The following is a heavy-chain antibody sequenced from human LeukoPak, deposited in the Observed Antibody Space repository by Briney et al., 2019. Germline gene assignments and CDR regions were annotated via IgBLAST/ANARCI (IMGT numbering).Heavy chain of an antibody. D-gene: IGHD2-15*01. CDR3: ASGCSGGSCYDY. Sequence: PGGSLRLSCVASGFTVSSNYMSWVRQAPGKGLEWVSVIYSGGSTYYADSVKGRFTISRDNSKNTLYLQMSSLRAEDTAVYYCASGCSGGSCYDYWGQGTLVTVSS. J-gene: IGHJ4*02. CDR1: GFTVSSNY. V-gene: IGHV3-53*01. CDR2: IYSGGST.